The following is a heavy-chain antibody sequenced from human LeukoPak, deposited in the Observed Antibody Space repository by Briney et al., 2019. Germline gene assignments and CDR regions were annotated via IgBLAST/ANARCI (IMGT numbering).Heavy chain of an antibody. V-gene: IGHV1-69*05. CDR3: ARERVVVVIGSDAFDI. D-gene: IGHD3-22*01. CDR1: GGTFSSYA. Sequence: SVKVSCKASGGTFSSYAISWVRQAPGRGLEWIGGIIPIFGTANYAQKFQGRVTITTDESTSTAYMELSSLRSEDTAVYYCARERVVVVIGSDAFDIWGQGTMVTVSS. CDR2: IIPIFGTA. J-gene: IGHJ3*02.